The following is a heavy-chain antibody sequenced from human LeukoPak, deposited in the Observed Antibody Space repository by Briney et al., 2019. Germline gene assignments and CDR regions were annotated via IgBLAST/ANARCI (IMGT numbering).Heavy chain of an antibody. J-gene: IGHJ4*02. CDR3: ARNYDL. Sequence: SETLSLTCAVYGGSFRGYYWSWIRQPPGKALEWIGDISHSGTTNYNPSLKSRVTISVDKPMNQFFLKLTSVTAADTAVYYCARNYDLWGQGTLVTVSS. CDR2: ISHSGTT. V-gene: IGHV4-34*01. CDR1: GGSFRGYY. D-gene: IGHD3-3*01.